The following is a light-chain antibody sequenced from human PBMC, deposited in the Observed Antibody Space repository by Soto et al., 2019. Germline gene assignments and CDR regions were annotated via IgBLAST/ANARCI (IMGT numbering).Light chain of an antibody. J-gene: IGKJ2*01. CDR2: WAS. CDR3: QPYYSTPYT. Sequence: DIVMTQSPDSLAVSLGERVTINCKSSQSVLYSSNNKNYLAWYQQKPGQPPKLLIYWASTRESGVPDRFGGSGSGTDFTLTISSLQAEDVAVYYCQPYYSTPYTFGQGTKLEIK. CDR1: QSVLYSSNNKNY. V-gene: IGKV4-1*01.